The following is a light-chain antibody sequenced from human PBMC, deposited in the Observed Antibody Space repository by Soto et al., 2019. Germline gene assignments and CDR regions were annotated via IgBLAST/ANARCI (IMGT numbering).Light chain of an antibody. CDR3: QQYNSYSLT. J-gene: IGKJ4*01. CDR1: QIISTW. CDR2: DGT. Sequence: DIQITQSPSTLSASVGDRVTITFRASQIISTWLAWYQQKPGKAPKLLIYDGTRLETGVPSRFSGSGSGTEFTLTISSLQPDDFATYYCQQYNSYSLTFGGGTKVDIK. V-gene: IGKV1-5*01.